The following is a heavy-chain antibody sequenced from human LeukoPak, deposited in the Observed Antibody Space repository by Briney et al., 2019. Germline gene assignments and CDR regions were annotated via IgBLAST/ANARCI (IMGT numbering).Heavy chain of an antibody. J-gene: IGHJ1*01. CDR3: ATSPNQYSSGWPA. CDR1: GYTFSGYF. V-gene: IGHV1-2*02. Sequence: ASVKVSCRASGYTFSGYFMHWVRQAPGQGLEWMGWINPNSGGTNYAQKFQGRVTMTREKSTSTGYMELSRLRSDDTAVYYCATSPNQYSSGWPAWGQGTLVTVSS. D-gene: IGHD6-19*01. CDR2: INPNSGGT.